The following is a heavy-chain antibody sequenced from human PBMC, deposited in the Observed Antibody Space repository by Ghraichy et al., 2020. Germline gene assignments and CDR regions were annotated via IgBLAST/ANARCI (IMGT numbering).Heavy chain of an antibody. Sequence: GGSLRLSCAASGFTFSSYSMNWGRQAPGEGLEWVSSISSSSSYIYYADSVKGRFTISRDNAKNSLYLQMNSLRAEDTAVYYCARDTMVRGVMNFDYWGQGTLVTVSS. CDR1: GFTFSSYS. V-gene: IGHV3-21*01. D-gene: IGHD3-10*01. CDR3: ARDTMVRGVMNFDY. J-gene: IGHJ4*02. CDR2: ISSSSSYI.